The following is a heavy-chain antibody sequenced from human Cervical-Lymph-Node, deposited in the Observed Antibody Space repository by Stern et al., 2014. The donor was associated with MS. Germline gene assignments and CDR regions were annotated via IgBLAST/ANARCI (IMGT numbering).Heavy chain of an antibody. D-gene: IGHD2-8*02. CDR3: AKGAGWWNY. V-gene: IGHV4-59*01. CDR1: GDSMSSDY. CDR2: IYYSGTT. Sequence: MQLVESGPQLVKPSETLPLTCTVSGDSMSSDYWSWIRQPPGKGLEWIGYIYYSGTTNYNPSLKSRVTISIDTSKNQFSLRLSSVTTADTAVYYCAKGAGWWNYWGQGTLVTVSS. J-gene: IGHJ4*02.